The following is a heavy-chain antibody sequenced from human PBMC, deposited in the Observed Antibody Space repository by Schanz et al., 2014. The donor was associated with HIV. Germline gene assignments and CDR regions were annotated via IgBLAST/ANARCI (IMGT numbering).Heavy chain of an antibody. CDR1: GFTFSSYG. J-gene: IGHJ5*02. Sequence: QVQLVESGGGVVQPGRSLRLSCAASGFTFSSYGMHWVRQAPGKGLEWVAVSSHDGSVKFYGDSVKGRFTISRDNAKNSLYLQMSGLRAEDTAVYYCAREGLLSYVLDLWGQGTPVTVSS. D-gene: IGHD1-26*01. CDR3: AREGLLSYVLDL. V-gene: IGHV3-33*05. CDR2: SSHDGSVK.